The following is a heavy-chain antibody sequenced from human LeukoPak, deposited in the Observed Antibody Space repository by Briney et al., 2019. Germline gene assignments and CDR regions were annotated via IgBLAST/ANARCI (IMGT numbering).Heavy chain of an antibody. CDR2: IHYSGVT. CDR3: ARLGHCSGGGSCHHDY. J-gene: IGHJ4*02. Sequence: PSETLSLTCTVSGGSISSSSFSWGWIRQPPGQGLEWIAAIHYSGVTHYNPSLKSRVTISADTSRNQFSLKLNSVTATDTAVYYCARLGHCSGGGSCHHDYWGQGTLVTVSS. V-gene: IGHV4-39*01. D-gene: IGHD2-15*01. CDR1: GGSISSSSFS.